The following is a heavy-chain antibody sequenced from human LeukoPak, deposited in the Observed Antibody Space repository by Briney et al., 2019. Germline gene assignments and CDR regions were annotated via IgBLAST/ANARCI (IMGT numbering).Heavy chain of an antibody. CDR1: GFTFSDYD. J-gene: IGHJ6*03. V-gene: IGHV3-30*18. Sequence: GGSLRLSCAASGFTFSDYDMHWVRQAPGKGLEWVAVISYDGSNKYYADSVKGRFTISRDNSKDTLYLQMNSLRAEDTAVYYCANSDGGNSYYMDVWGKGTTVTVSS. CDR2: ISYDGSNK. CDR3: ANSDGGNSYYMDV. D-gene: IGHD4-23*01.